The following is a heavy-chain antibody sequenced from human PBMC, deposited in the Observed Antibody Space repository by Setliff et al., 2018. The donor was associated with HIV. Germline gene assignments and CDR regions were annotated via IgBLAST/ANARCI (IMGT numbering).Heavy chain of an antibody. J-gene: IGHJ6*02. CDR3: ARHLDGWYYYGMDV. D-gene: IGHD6-19*01. Sequence: ETLSLTCAVSGYSISSGYYWGWIRQPPGKGLEWIGTISYSGSTNYNPSLKSRVTISVDTSKNQFSLKLSSVTAADTAVYYCARHLDGWYYYGMDVWGQGTTVTVSS. CDR1: GYSISSGYY. V-gene: IGHV4-38-2*01. CDR2: ISYSGST.